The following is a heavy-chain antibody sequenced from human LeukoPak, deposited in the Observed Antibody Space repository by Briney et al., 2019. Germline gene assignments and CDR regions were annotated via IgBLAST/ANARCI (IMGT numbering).Heavy chain of an antibody. Sequence: GASVKVSCKASGYTFTDYYLNWVRQAPGQGLEWMGWINPNSGGTNYAQKFQGRVTMTRDTSISTAYMELSRLRSDDTAVYYCARDWHYYDSSGSVDYWGQGTLVTVSS. V-gene: IGHV1-2*02. CDR3: ARDWHYYDSSGSVDY. CDR2: INPNSGGT. D-gene: IGHD3-22*01. J-gene: IGHJ4*02. CDR1: GYTFTDYY.